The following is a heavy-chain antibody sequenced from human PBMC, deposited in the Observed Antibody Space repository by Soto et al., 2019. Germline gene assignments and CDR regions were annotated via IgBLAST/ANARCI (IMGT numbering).Heavy chain of an antibody. Sequence: PSETLSLTCTVSGGSMSRYYWTWIRQPPGKGLEWIGNIHYTGSTNYNPSLKSRVTILLGTSTSQFSLKVSSVTAADTAVYYCARDLTISSTDGPLDPWGYGTLVTVSS. V-gene: IGHV4-59*01. CDR2: IHYTGST. CDR1: GGSMSRYY. D-gene: IGHD1-1*01. CDR3: ARDLTISSTDGPLDP. J-gene: IGHJ5*02.